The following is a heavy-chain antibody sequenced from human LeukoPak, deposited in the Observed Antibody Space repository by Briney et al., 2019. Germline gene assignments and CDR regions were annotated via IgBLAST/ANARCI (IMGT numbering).Heavy chain of an antibody. CDR3: ARDPPYGSGQNAFDI. Sequence: SVKVSCKASGGTFNNYVISWVRQAPGQGLEWVGGIIPVFGTATYARKFQDRVTITTDESTRTAYMELRSLRSDDTAVYYCARDPPYGSGQNAFDIWGQGTMVTVSS. J-gene: IGHJ3*02. CDR1: GGTFNNYV. D-gene: IGHD3-10*01. V-gene: IGHV1-69*05. CDR2: IIPVFGTA.